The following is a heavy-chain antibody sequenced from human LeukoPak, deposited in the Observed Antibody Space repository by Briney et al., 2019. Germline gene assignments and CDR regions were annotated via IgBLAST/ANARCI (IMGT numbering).Heavy chain of an antibody. CDR1: GGSVSSGNYY. CDR3: AREESRAFDI. V-gene: IGHV4-61*01. Sequence: SETLSPTCTVSGGSVSSGNYYWSWIRQPPGKGLEWIGYVYYSGSTNYNPSLKSRVTISVDTSKNQFSLKLSSVTAADTAVYYCAREESRAFDIWGQGTMVTVSS. J-gene: IGHJ3*02. CDR2: VYYSGST.